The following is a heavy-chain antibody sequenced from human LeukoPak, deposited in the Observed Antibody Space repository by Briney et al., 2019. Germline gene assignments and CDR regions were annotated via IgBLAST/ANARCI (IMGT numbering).Heavy chain of an antibody. CDR1: GYRFTSYW. CDR2: LDPSDSYT. J-gene: IGHJ4*02. D-gene: IGHD2-15*01. CDR3: ARLPRDYCSGGSCYSKGDY. Sequence: GASLKISCKGSGYRFTSYWTSWVRQMPGKGLEWMGRLDPSDSYTNYSPSFQGHVTISADKSISTAYLQWSSLKASDTAMYYCARLPRDYCSGGSCYSKGDYWGQGTLVTVSS. V-gene: IGHV5-10-1*01.